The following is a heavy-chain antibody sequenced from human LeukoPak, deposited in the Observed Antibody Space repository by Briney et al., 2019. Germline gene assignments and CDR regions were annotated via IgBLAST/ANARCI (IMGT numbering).Heavy chain of an antibody. D-gene: IGHD3-10*01. Sequence: ASVKVSCKASGYTFTSYGISWVRQAPGQGLERMGWISAYNGNTNYAQKLQGRVTMTTDTSTSTAYMELRSLRSDDTAVYYCAREEVRGVIIRYFDYWGQGTLVTVSS. J-gene: IGHJ4*02. CDR1: GYTFTSYG. CDR3: AREEVRGVIIRYFDY. CDR2: ISAYNGNT. V-gene: IGHV1-18*01.